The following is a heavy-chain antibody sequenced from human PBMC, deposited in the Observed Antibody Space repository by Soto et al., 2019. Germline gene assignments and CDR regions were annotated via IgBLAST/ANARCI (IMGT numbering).Heavy chain of an antibody. J-gene: IGHJ4*02. V-gene: IGHV1-69*13. Sequence: SVEVSCKASGGTFSNYAINWVRQAPGQGLEWMGGIVPMYRTPLYAQKFQGRVAITADEVTSTAYMEVSSLRFDDTALYFCARGTDTAGLGPQWGQGPMVTFSS. D-gene: IGHD5-18*01. CDR3: ARGTDTAGLGPQ. CDR1: GGTFSNYA. CDR2: IVPMYRTP.